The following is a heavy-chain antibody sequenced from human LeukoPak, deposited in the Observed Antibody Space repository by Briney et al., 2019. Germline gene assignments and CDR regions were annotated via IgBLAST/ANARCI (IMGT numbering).Heavy chain of an antibody. D-gene: IGHD1-14*01. CDR1: GGSISSSGYY. CDR2: IYYSGNT. CDR3: ARPDPDNAAFDI. J-gene: IGHJ3*02. Sequence: PSETLSLTCTVSGGSISSSGYYWGWIRQPPGKGLEWIGNIYYSGNTYYNPSLKSRVTISVDTSKNQFSLKLSSVTAADTAVYYCARPDPDNAAFDIWGQGTMVTVSS. V-gene: IGHV4-39*01.